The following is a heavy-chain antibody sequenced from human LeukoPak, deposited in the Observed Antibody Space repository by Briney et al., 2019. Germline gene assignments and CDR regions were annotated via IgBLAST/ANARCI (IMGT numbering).Heavy chain of an antibody. Sequence: GGSLRLSCAASGFTFSSYGMHWVRQAPGKGLEWVAVISYDGSNKYYADSVKGRFTISRDNSKNTLYLQMNSLRAEDTAVYYCAKDHRRYCSGGSRYSFDYWGQGTLVTVSS. CDR2: ISYDGSNK. J-gene: IGHJ4*02. CDR3: AKDHRRYCSGGSRYSFDY. D-gene: IGHD2-15*01. CDR1: GFTFSSYG. V-gene: IGHV3-30*18.